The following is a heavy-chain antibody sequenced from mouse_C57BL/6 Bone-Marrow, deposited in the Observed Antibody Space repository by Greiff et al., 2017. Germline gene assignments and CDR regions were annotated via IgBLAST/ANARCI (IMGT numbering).Heavy chain of an antibody. J-gene: IGHJ1*03. V-gene: IGHV2-9*01. CDR3: AKRSFITTVEGYFDV. CDR1: GFSLTSYG. CDR2: IWGGGST. Sequence: VQLQQSGPGLVAPSQSLSITCTVSGFSLTSYGVDWVRQPPGKGLEWLGVIWGGGSTNYNSALMSRLSISKDNSKSQVFLKMNSLQTDDTAMYYCAKRSFITTVEGYFDVWGTGTTVTVSS. D-gene: IGHD1-1*01.